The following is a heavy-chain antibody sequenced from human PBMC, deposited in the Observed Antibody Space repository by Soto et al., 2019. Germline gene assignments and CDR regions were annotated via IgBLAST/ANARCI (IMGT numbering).Heavy chain of an antibody. D-gene: IGHD3-22*01. V-gene: IGHV2-5*01. Sequence: QITLKESGPTLVKPTQTLTLTCTFSGFSLSTSGVGVGWLRQPPGKALEWLALIYWNEDKRYSPSLKSRLSITKDTSKNQVVLTMTNMDPVGTATDYCAHGRRGYFDYWGQGTLVTVSS. CDR3: AHGRRGYFDY. CDR2: IYWNEDK. J-gene: IGHJ4*02. CDR1: GFSLSTSGVG.